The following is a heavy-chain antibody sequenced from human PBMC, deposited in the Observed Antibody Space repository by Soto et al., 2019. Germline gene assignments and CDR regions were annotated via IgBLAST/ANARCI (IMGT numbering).Heavy chain of an antibody. V-gene: IGHV3-23*01. CDR3: AKDRDFWSGFPDAFDI. J-gene: IGHJ3*02. CDR2: ISGSGGST. CDR1: GFTFSSYA. Sequence: EVPLLESGGGLVQPGGSLRLSCAASGFTFSSYAMSWVRQAPGKGLEWVSAISGSGGSTYYADSVKGRFTISRDNSKNTLYLQMNSLRAEDTAVYYCAKDRDFWSGFPDAFDIWGQGTMVTVSS. D-gene: IGHD3-3*01.